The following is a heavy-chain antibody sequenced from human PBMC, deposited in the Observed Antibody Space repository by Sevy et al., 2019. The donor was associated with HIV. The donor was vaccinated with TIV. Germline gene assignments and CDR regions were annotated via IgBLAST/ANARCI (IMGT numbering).Heavy chain of an antibody. CDR2: ITGSGANT. CDR1: GFTFSSYG. V-gene: IGHV3-23*01. J-gene: IGHJ3*02. D-gene: IGHD6-19*01. Sequence: EGSLRLSCAASGFTFSSYGMSWVRQAPGKGLEWVSAITGSGANTFYADSGKGRFTISRDNSKNTLYLQMNSLRAEDTAVYYCAKDEAVAGTVRAAFDIWGQGTMVTVSS. CDR3: AKDEAVAGTVRAAFDI.